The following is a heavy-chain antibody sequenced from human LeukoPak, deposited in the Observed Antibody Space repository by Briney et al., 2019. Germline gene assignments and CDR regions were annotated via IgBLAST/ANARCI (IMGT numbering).Heavy chain of an antibody. Sequence: SETLSLTCTVSGYSISSGYYWGWIRQPPGKGLEWIGSIYHSGSTYYNPSLKSRVTMSVDTSKNQFSLNLTSVTAADTAVYYCARGGSNAWLSWFDPWGQGTLVTVSS. V-gene: IGHV4-38-2*02. CDR2: IYHSGST. J-gene: IGHJ5*02. CDR3: ARGGSNAWLSWFDP. CDR1: GYSISSGYY. D-gene: IGHD3-16*01.